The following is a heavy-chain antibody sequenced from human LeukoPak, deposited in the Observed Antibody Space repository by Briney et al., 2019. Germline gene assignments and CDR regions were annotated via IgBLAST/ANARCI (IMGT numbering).Heavy chain of an antibody. CDR2: ISGDGGST. CDR1: GFTFDDYA. Sequence: GGSLRLSCAASGFTFDDYAMHWVRQAPGKGLEWVSLISGDGGSTYYADSVKGRFTISRDNSKNSLYLRMNSLRTEDTALYYCAKDGYSSSWYHYYYYYGMDVWGQGTTVTVSS. V-gene: IGHV3-43*02. D-gene: IGHD6-13*01. J-gene: IGHJ6*02. CDR3: AKDGYSSSWYHYYYYYGMDV.